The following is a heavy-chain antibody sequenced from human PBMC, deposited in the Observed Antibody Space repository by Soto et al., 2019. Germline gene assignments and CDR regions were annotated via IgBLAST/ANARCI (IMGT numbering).Heavy chain of an antibody. J-gene: IGHJ4*02. V-gene: IGHV3-48*03. Sequence: EVQLVESGGGLVQPGGSLRLSCAASGFTFSSYEMNWVRQAPGKGLEWVSYISSSGSTIYYADSVKGRFTSSRDNAKNSLYLQMNSLRAEDTAVYYCARAPRRVAATPPPFDYWGQGTLVTVSS. CDR1: GFTFSSYE. CDR3: ARAPRRVAATPPPFDY. D-gene: IGHD2-15*01. CDR2: ISSSGSTI.